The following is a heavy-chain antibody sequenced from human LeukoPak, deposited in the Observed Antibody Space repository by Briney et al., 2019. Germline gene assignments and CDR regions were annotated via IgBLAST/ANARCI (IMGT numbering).Heavy chain of an antibody. V-gene: IGHV1-24*01. Sequence: ASVKVSCKVSGYTLTELSMHWVRQAPGKGLEWMGGFDPEDGETIYAQKFQGRVTMTEDTSTDTAYMELSSLRPEDTAVYYCATAGYELPHFDYWGQGTLVTVSS. D-gene: IGHD2-2*01. CDR1: GYTLTELS. J-gene: IGHJ4*02. CDR2: FDPEDGET. CDR3: ATAGYELPHFDY.